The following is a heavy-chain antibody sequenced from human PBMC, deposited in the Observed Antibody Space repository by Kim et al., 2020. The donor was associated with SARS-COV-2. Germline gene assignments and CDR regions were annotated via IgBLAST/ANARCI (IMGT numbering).Heavy chain of an antibody. CDR1: GGSISSYY. Sequence: SETLSLTCTVSGGSISSYYWSWIRQPPGKGLEWIGYIYYSGSTNYNPSLKSRVTISVDTSKNQFSLKLSSVTAADTAVYYCARDKVDSSSLYYDGYYYYGMDVWGQGTTVTVSS. V-gene: IGHV4-59*01. D-gene: IGHD6-13*01. J-gene: IGHJ6*02. CDR3: ARDKVDSSSLYYDGYYYYGMDV. CDR2: IYYSGST.